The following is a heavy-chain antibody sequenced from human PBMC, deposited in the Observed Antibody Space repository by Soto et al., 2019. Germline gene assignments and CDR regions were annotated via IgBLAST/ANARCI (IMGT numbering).Heavy chain of an antibody. J-gene: IGHJ5*02. Sequence: EVQLVESGGGLVQPGGSLRLSCAASGFTVSSSYMTWVRQAPGEGLEWVSIIYSGGNTYYADSLKDRFTISRDNSKNTVYLQLNRLRPDDTTVYYCARGYWLAPWGQGTLVTVSS. CDR1: GFTVSSSY. CDR3: ARGYWLAP. CDR2: IYSGGNT. V-gene: IGHV3-66*01.